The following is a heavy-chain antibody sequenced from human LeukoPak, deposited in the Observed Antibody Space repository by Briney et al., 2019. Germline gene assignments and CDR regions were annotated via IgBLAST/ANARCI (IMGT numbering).Heavy chain of an antibody. CDR3: ARADRSGTYNFDY. D-gene: IGHD1-26*01. CDR1: GFTFSSYE. V-gene: IGHV3-48*03. Sequence: PGGSLRLSCAASGFTFSSYEMNWVRQAPGKGLEWVSYISSSGSTIYYADSVKGRFTISRDNAKNSLYLQMNSLRAEDTAVYYCARADRSGTYNFDYWGQGTLVTVSS. J-gene: IGHJ4*02. CDR2: ISSSGSTI.